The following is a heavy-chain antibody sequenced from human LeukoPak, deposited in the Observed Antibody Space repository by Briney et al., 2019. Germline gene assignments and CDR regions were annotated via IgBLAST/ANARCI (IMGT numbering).Heavy chain of an antibody. CDR2: ITGGGLHT. CDR3: AKGLRGADY. J-gene: IGHJ4*02. CDR1: RFTFSTYG. V-gene: IGHV3-23*01. Sequence: GGSLRLSCVASRFTFSTYGMTWVRQTPGKGLEWVSAITGGGLHTYYADSVKGRFTISRDNSKNTLYLQMNNRRAEDTALYYCAKGLRGADYWGQGTLVTVSA. D-gene: IGHD5-12*01.